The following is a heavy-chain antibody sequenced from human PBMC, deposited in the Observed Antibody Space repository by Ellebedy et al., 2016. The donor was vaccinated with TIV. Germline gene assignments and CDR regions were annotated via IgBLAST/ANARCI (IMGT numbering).Heavy chain of an antibody. CDR3: ARDGFHCSDAVCSSDGFDI. CDR1: GFTFDTYK. Sequence: GGSLRLXCVTSGFTFDTYKMNWVRQAPGKGLEWISSISSYSNYADSVKGRFTISRDNAKNSLYLQMNSLSAEDTAVYYCARDGFHCSDAVCSSDGFDIWGQGTMVTVSS. D-gene: IGHD2-8*01. CDR2: ISSYS. J-gene: IGHJ3*02. V-gene: IGHV3-21*01.